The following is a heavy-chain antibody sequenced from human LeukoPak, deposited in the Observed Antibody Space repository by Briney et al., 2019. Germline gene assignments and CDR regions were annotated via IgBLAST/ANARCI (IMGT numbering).Heavy chain of an antibody. V-gene: IGHV1-18*01. CDR2: ISAYNGNT. Sequence: ASVKVSCKASGYTFTSYGISWVRQAPGQGLEWMGWISAYNGNTNYAQKLQGRVTMTTDTSTSTAYMELRSLRSDHTAVYYCASPSSVLRFLEWLGRARNDAFDIWGQGTMVTVSS. J-gene: IGHJ3*02. D-gene: IGHD3-3*01. CDR1: GYTFTSYG. CDR3: ASPSSVLRFLEWLGRARNDAFDI.